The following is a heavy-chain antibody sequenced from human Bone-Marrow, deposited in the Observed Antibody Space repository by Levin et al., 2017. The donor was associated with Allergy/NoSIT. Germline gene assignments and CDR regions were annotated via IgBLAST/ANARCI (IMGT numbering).Heavy chain of an antibody. J-gene: IGHJ5*02. D-gene: IGHD6-19*01. CDR3: ARQRNFHIPVADVGWFDP. Sequence: SSETLSLTCTVSGAPISSSDHYWGWIRQPPGKGLEFIGSMFYTGNTYYNPSLKSRVTISIDTSKNQFSLRLTSVTAADTAIYFCARQRNFHIPVADVGWFDPWGQGILVTVSS. CDR2: MFYTGNT. CDR1: GAPISSSDHY. V-gene: IGHV4-39*01.